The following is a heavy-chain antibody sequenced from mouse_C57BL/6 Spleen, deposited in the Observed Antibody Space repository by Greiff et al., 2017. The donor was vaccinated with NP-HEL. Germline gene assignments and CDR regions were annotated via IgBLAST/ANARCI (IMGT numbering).Heavy chain of an antibody. Sequence: EVQLVESGGGLVKPGGSLKLSCAASGFTFSSYAMSWVRQTPEKRLEWVATISDGGSYTYYPDNVKGRFTISRDNAKNNLYLQMSHLKSEDTAMYYCARAGVFDYWGQGTTRTVAS. CDR2: ISDGGSYT. CDR3: ARAGVFDY. J-gene: IGHJ2*01. V-gene: IGHV5-4*01. CDR1: GFTFSSYA.